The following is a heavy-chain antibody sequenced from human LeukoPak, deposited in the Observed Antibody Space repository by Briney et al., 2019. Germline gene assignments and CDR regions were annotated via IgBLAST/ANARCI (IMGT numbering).Heavy chain of an antibody. CDR3: ARHDFWSGFKGGDY. CDR1: GFTFSSYS. CDR2: ISSSSSYI. D-gene: IGHD3-3*01. Sequence: GGSLRLSCAGSGFTFSSYSMNWVRQAPGKGLEWVSSISSSSSYIYYADSVKGRFTISRDNAKNSLFLQMNSLRAEDTAFYYCARHDFWSGFKGGDYWGQGTLVTVSS. J-gene: IGHJ4*02. V-gene: IGHV3-21*04.